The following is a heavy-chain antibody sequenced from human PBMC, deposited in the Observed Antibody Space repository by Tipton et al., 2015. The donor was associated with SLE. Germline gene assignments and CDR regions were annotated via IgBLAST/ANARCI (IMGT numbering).Heavy chain of an antibody. J-gene: IGHJ3*02. CDR2: IYYSGST. Sequence: TLSLTCTVSGGSVRSHYWSWIRQPPGKGLEWIGYIYYSGSTYYNPSLKSRVTISVDTSKNQFSLKLSSVTAADTAVYYCARHDPTTPDAFDIWGQGTMVTVSS. D-gene: IGHD2-15*01. V-gene: IGHV4-59*08. CDR3: ARHDPTTPDAFDI. CDR1: GGSVRSHY.